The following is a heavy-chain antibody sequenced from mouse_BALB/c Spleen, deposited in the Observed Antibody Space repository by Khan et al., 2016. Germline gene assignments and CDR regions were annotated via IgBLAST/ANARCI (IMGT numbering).Heavy chain of an antibody. CDR2: ISCYNGAT. CDR1: GYSFTGYY. D-gene: IGHD2-4*01. J-gene: IGHJ4*01. V-gene: IGHV1S34*01. Sequence: LVKTGASVKISCKASGYSFTGYYIHWVKQSHGKGLEWIGYISCYNGATNYNQKFRGKATFTVDPSSSTAYMQFNSLTSEDSAVYYAARGDYDGYYAMDYWGQGTSVTVSS. CDR3: ARGDYDGYYAMDY.